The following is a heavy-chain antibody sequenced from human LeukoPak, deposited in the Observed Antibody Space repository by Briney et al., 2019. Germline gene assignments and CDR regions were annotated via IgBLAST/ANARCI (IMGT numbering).Heavy chain of an antibody. Sequence: SETLSLTCAVSGGSISSSNWWSWVRQPPGKGLEWIGEIYHSGSINYNPSLKSRVTISVDTSKNQFSLKLNSVTAADTAVYYCARDHLANLASRLFDPWGQGSLVTVSS. CDR3: ARDHLANLASRLFDP. J-gene: IGHJ5*02. V-gene: IGHV4-4*02. CDR2: IYHSGSI. CDR1: GGSISSSNW. D-gene: IGHD3-3*01.